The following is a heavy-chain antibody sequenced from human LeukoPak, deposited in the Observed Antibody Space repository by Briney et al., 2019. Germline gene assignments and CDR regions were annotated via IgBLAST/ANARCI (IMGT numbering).Heavy chain of an antibody. CDR3: NPGYGDFDAFDI. CDR1: GFTFSNAW. V-gene: IGHV3-15*01. CDR2: IKSKTDGGTT. D-gene: IGHD4-17*01. J-gene: IGHJ3*02. Sequence: GGSLRLSCAASGFTFSNAWMSWVRQAPGKGLEWVGRIKSKTDGGTTDYAAPVKGRFTISRDDSKNTLYLQMDSLKTEDTAVYYCNPGYGDFDAFDIWGQGTMVTVSS.